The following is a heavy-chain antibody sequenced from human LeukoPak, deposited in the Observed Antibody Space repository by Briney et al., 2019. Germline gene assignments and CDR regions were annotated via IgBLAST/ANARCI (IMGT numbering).Heavy chain of an antibody. D-gene: IGHD3-3*01. V-gene: IGHV1-46*01. CDR3: ARRGPTQYDFWSGYYSGYYYYYGMDV. J-gene: IGHJ6*02. CDR1: GYTFTSYY. CDR2: INPSGGST. Sequence: ASVKVSCKASGYTFTSYYMHWVRQAPGQGLEWMGIINPSGGSTSYAQKFQGRVTMTRGTSTSTVYMELSSLRSEDTAVYYCARRGPTQYDFWSGYYSGYYYYYGMDVWGQGTTVTVSS.